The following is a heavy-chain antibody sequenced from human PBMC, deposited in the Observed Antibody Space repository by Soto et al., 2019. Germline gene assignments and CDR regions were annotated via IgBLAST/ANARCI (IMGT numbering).Heavy chain of an antibody. J-gene: IGHJ4*02. D-gene: IGHD1-26*01. V-gene: IGHV3-48*02. CDR2: ISGSSSAI. CDR1: GFTFSSYS. Sequence: EVQLVESGGGLVQPGGSLRLSCAASGFTFSSYSMNWVRQAPGKGLEWASYISGSSSAIYYADSVKGRFTISRDNAKNSLYLQMNSLRDEDTAVYYCAREWGGSNPYSDNWGQGTQVTVSS. CDR3: AREWGGSNPYSDN.